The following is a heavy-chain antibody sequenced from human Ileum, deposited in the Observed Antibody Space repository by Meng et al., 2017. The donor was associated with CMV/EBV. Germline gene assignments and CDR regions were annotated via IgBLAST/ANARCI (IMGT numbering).Heavy chain of an antibody. Sequence: GSLGLSCAVSGDSISNHLWWNWVRQTPGKGLEWIGEISHSEETKFNPSLQSRVTISLDKTNNHFSLRLTSVSAADTGVYFCARSPGFWSFGYWGRGNLVTGSS. CDR3: ARSPGFWSFGY. CDR1: GDSISNHLW. J-gene: IGHJ4*01. V-gene: IGHV4-4*01. CDR2: ISHSEET. D-gene: IGHD2-8*02.